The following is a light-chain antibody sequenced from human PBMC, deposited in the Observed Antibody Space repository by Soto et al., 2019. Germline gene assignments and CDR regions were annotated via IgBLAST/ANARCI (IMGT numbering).Light chain of an antibody. J-gene: IGLJ3*02. CDR1: SNDVGAFNF. Sequence: QSALTQPASVSGSPGPSVTISCTGTSNDVGAFNFVSWYQQHPGKAPKLIIYDVNNRPSGVSSRFSGSKSGNTASLTISGLQAEDEADYYCNSYATTSARVFGGGTKLTVL. CDR3: NSYATTSARV. CDR2: DVN. V-gene: IGLV2-14*01.